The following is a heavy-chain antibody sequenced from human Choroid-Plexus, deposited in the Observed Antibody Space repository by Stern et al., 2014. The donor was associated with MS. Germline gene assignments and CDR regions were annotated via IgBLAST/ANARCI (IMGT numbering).Heavy chain of an antibody. CDR1: GFTFGSCA. CDR3: AKDRQYLTYFFDH. Sequence: VQLVASGGGVVQPGRPLRLSCGASGFTFGSCAMHWVRQAPGKGLGWVAGVSYDGSNKYYADSVKGRFTISRDNSQNTLYMQMSSLRPEDTAVYYCAKDRQYLTYFFDHWGQGSLVTVSS. D-gene: IGHD2/OR15-2a*01. CDR2: VSYDGSNK. J-gene: IGHJ5*02. V-gene: IGHV3-30*18.